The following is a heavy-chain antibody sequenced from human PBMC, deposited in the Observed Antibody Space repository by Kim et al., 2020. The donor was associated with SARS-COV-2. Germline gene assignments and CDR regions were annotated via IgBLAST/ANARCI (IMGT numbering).Heavy chain of an antibody. J-gene: IGHJ3*02. Sequence: GGSLRLSCAASGFTFSSYAMSWVRQAPGKGLEWVSAISGSGGSTYYADSVKGRFTISRDNSKNTLYLQMNSLRAEDTAVYYCAKDGYSSSWVFGAFDIWGQGTMVTVSS. CDR1: GFTFSSYA. V-gene: IGHV3-23*01. D-gene: IGHD6-13*01. CDR3: AKDGYSSSWVFGAFDI. CDR2: ISGSGGST.